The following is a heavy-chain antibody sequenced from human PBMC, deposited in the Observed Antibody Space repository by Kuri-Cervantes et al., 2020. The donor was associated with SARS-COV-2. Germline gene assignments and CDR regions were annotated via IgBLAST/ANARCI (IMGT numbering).Heavy chain of an antibody. D-gene: IGHD2-2*01. V-gene: IGHV2-26*01. CDR2: IFSNDEK. Sequence: LRLSCTVSGYSISSGYYWSWIRQPPGKALEWLAHIFSNDEKSYSTSLKSRLTISKDTSKSQVVLTMTNMDPVDTATYYCARSGYCSSTSCYVGGFNPWGQGTLVTVSS. J-gene: IGHJ5*02. CDR1: GYSISSGYYW. CDR3: ARSGYCSSTSCYVGGFNP.